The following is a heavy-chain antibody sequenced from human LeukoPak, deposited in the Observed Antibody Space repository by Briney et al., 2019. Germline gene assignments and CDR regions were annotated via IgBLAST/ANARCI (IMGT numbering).Heavy chain of an antibody. CDR1: GYSISSGYY. CDR2: IYHSGST. Sequence: SETLSLTCTVSGYSISSGYYWGWIRQPPGKGLEWIGSIYHSGSTYYNPSLKSRVTISVDTSKNQFSLKLSSVTAADTAVYYCARDPEVDTGTGPRFDYWGQGTLVTVSS. CDR3: ARDPEVDTGTGPRFDY. D-gene: IGHD5-18*01. J-gene: IGHJ4*02. V-gene: IGHV4-38-2*02.